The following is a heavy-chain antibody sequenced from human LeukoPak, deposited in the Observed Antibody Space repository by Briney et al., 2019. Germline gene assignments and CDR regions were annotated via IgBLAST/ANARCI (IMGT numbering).Heavy chain of an antibody. CDR2: INHSGST. V-gene: IGHV4-39*07. CDR3: ARGRAPGYARRAFDI. D-gene: IGHD2-8*01. J-gene: IGHJ3*02. CDR1: GGSISSSSYY. Sequence: PSETLSLTCTVSGGSISSSSYYWGWIRQPPGKGLEWIGEINHSGSTNYNPSLKSRVTISVDTSKNQFSLKLCSVTAADTAVYYCARGRAPGYARRAFDIWGQGTMVTVSS.